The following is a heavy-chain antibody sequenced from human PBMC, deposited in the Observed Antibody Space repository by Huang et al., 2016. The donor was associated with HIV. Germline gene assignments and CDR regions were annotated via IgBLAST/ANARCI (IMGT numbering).Heavy chain of an antibody. CDR2: IYYSGGT. CDR1: GGSISSHH. V-gene: IGHV4-59*11. CDR3: ARVARGPNWYFDL. Sequence: QVQLQESGPGLVKPSETLSLTCTVSGGSISSHHYSWIRQPPGKGLEWIGIIYYSGGTNYMPSLKSRATISRDTSKNHFSLRLRSVTAADTAVYYCARVARGPNWYFDLWGRGTLVTVSS. J-gene: IGHJ2*01. D-gene: IGHD2-15*01.